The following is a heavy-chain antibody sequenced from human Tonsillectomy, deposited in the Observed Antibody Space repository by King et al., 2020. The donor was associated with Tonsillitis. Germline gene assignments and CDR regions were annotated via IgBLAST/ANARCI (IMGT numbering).Heavy chain of an antibody. J-gene: IGHJ4*02. CDR1: GYSISSGYY. Sequence: QLQESGPGLVKPSETLSLTCTVSGYSISSGYYWGWIRQPPGKGLEWIGSIYHSGSTYYNPSLKSRVTISVDTSKNQFSLKLSSVTAADTAVYYCARVSAGDYFDYWGQGTLVTVSS. V-gene: IGHV4-38-2*02. D-gene: IGHD4-17*01. CDR2: IYHSGST. CDR3: ARVSAGDYFDY.